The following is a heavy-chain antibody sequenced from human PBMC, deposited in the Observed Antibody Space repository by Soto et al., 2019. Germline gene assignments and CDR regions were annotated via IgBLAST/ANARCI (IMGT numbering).Heavy chain of an antibody. D-gene: IGHD4-4*01. Sequence: QVQLQQWGAGLLKPSETLSLTCAVYGGSFSGYYWSWIRQPPGKGLEWIGEINHSGSTNYNPSLKSRVTISVDTSKNQFSLKLSSVTAADTAVYYCASYSNYGGYYYYYYMDVWGKGTTVTVSS. CDR3: ASYSNYGGYYYYYYMDV. J-gene: IGHJ6*03. V-gene: IGHV4-34*01. CDR2: INHSGST. CDR1: GGSFSGYY.